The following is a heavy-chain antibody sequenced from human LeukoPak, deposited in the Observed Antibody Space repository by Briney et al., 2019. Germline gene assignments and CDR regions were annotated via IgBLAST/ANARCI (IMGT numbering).Heavy chain of an antibody. J-gene: IGHJ6*03. V-gene: IGHV1-8*02. Sequence: ASVKVSCKASGYTFTGYYMHWVRQATGQGLEWMGWMNPNSGNTGYAQKFQGRVTMTRNTSISTAYMELSSLRSEDTAVYYCARREYYYYYMDVWGKGTTVTISS. CDR1: GYTFTGYY. CDR2: MNPNSGNT. D-gene: IGHD5-24*01. CDR3: ARREYYYYYMDV.